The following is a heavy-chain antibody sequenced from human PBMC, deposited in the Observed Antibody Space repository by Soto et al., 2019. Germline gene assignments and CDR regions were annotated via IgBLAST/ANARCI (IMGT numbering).Heavy chain of an antibody. CDR2: IIPILGIA. J-gene: IGHJ4*02. CDR1: GGTFSSYT. V-gene: IGHV1-69*02. D-gene: IGHD6-13*01. Sequence: QVQLVQSGAEVKKPGSSVKVSCKASGGTFSSYTISWVRLAPGQGLEWMGRIIPILGIANYAQKFQGRVTITADKSTSTAYMELSSLRSEDTAVYYCARTYSSSWYYFDYWGQGTLVTVSS. CDR3: ARTYSSSWYYFDY.